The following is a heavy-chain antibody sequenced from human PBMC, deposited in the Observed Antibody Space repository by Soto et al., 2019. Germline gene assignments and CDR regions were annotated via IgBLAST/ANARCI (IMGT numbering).Heavy chain of an antibody. Sequence: SETLSLTCTVSGGSISSYYWSWIRQPAGKGLEWIGRIYTSGSTNYNPSLKSRVTMSVDTSKNQFSLKLSSVTAADTAVYYCARAQALRFTDAFDIWGQGTMVTVSS. CDR3: ARAQALRFTDAFDI. D-gene: IGHD4-17*01. CDR1: GGSISSYY. J-gene: IGHJ3*02. CDR2: IYTSGST. V-gene: IGHV4-4*07.